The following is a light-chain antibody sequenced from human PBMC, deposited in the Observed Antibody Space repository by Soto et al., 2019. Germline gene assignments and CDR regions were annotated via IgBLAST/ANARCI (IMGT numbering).Light chain of an antibody. Sequence: EIVMTQSPASLSVSPGERATLSCRASQSISRTLAWHQQKPGQAPRLLNYGASTRATGIPARFSGRGSGTDFTLTISSLQSEDFAVYYCQQYDSWRYSFGQGTKLEIK. J-gene: IGKJ2*01. CDR1: QSISRT. CDR3: QQYDSWRYS. V-gene: IGKV3-15*01. CDR2: GAS.